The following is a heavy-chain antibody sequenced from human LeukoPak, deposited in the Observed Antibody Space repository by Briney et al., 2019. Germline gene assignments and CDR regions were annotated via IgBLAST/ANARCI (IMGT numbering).Heavy chain of an antibody. J-gene: IGHJ4*02. CDR2: VSSDGSST. CDR1: GFTFRNYW. D-gene: IGHD5-24*01. V-gene: IGHV3-74*01. CDR3: VRDAWMASTPLDY. Sequence: GESLRLSCAASGFTFRNYWMHWVRQAPGKGLVWVSRVSSDGSSTTYADSVEGRFTISRDNTKNTLYLQMNGLRAEDMAVYYCVRDAWMASTPLDYWGQGTLVTVSS.